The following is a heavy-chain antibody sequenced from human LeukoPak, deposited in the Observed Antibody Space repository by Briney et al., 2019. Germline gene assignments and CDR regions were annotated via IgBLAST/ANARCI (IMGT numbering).Heavy chain of an antibody. J-gene: IGHJ4*02. CDR3: ARGGGGLMIPIDY. CDR2: IIPIFGTA. CDR1: GGTFSNYA. D-gene: IGHD2-8*01. V-gene: IGHV1-69*13. Sequence: GASVKVSCKASGGTFSNYAISWVRQAPGQGLEWMGGIIPIFGTAKYAQKFQGRVTITADESTNTAYMELSSLRSEDTAIYFCARGGGGLMIPIDYWGQGTLVTVSS.